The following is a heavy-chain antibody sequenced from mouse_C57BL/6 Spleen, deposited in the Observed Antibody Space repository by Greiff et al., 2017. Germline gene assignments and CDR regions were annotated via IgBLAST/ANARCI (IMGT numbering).Heavy chain of an antibody. D-gene: IGHD1-1*02. CDR2: IDPSDSYT. J-gene: IGHJ3*01. CDR1: GYTFTSYW. CDR3: ARGVVTRGFAY. V-gene: IGHV1-59*01. Sequence: QVQLQQPGAELVRPGTSVKLSCKASGYTFTSYWMHWVKQRPGQGLEWIGVIDPSDSYTNYNQKFKGKATLTVDTSSSTAYMQLSSLTSEDSAVXYCARGVVTRGFAYWGQGTLVTVSA.